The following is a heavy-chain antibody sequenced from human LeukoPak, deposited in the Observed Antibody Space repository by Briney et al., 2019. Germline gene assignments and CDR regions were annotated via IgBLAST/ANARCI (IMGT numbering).Heavy chain of an antibody. CDR3: AKVLTGTPHEYYYYYMDV. CDR1: GFTFSSYG. CDR2: IRYDGSNK. D-gene: IGHD1-20*01. J-gene: IGHJ6*03. V-gene: IGHV3-30*02. Sequence: GSLRLSCAASGFTFSSYGMHWVRQAPGKGLEWVAFIRYDGSNKYYADSVKGRFTISRDNSKNTLYLQMNSLRAEDTAVYYCAKVLTGTPHEYYYYYMDVWGKGTTVTVSS.